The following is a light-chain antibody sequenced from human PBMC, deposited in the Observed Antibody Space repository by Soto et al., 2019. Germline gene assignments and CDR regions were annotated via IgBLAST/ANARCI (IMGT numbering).Light chain of an antibody. V-gene: IGKV3-20*01. CDR1: QSISSY. CDR3: QQYGRSPRT. Sequence: VLTQSPGTLSLSPGERATLSCRASQSISSYVAWYQQKPGQAPRLLIYGASTRADGIADRFSGSGSGTDFTLSIRRLEPEDFAFYYCQQYGRSPRTFGQGTKVDIK. CDR2: GAS. J-gene: IGKJ1*01.